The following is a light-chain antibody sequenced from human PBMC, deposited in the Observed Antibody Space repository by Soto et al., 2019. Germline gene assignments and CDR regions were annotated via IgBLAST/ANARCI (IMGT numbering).Light chain of an antibody. Sequence: DIQMTQSPSSLSASVGDRVTITCRASQSISGYLNWYQQKPGKAPKLLIYAASSVQSGVPSRFSGSGLGTDFTLTISSLQPEDSATYYCQQSYSTPPAFGQGTKVEIK. J-gene: IGKJ1*01. CDR2: AAS. V-gene: IGKV1-39*01. CDR3: QQSYSTPPA. CDR1: QSISGY.